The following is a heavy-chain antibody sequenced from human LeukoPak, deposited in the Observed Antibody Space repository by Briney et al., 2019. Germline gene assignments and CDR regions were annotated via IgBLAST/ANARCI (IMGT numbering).Heavy chain of an antibody. CDR3: ARDPHPFNYYDSSGFFDP. D-gene: IGHD3-22*01. Sequence: ASVKVSCKASGYTFTSYGISWVRQAPGQGLEWMGWISAYNGDTNYAQKLQGRVTMTTDTSTSTAYMELRSLRSDDTAVYYCARDPHPFNYYDSSGFFDPWGQGTLVTVSS. J-gene: IGHJ5*02. V-gene: IGHV1-18*01. CDR2: ISAYNGDT. CDR1: GYTFTSYG.